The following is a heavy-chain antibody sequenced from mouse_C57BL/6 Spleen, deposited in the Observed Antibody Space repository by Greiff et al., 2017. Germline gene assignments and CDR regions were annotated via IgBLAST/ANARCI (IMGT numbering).Heavy chain of an antibody. V-gene: IGHV1-80*01. Sequence: QVQLQQSGAELVKPGASVKISCKASGYAFSSYWMNWVKQRPGKGLAWIGQLYPGDGDTNSNGKFKGKATLTADKSSSTAYMQLSSLTSEDSSVYFCARSPYDYHFDYWGQGTTLTVSS. D-gene: IGHD2-4*01. J-gene: IGHJ2*01. CDR3: ARSPYDYHFDY. CDR2: LYPGDGDT. CDR1: GYAFSSYW.